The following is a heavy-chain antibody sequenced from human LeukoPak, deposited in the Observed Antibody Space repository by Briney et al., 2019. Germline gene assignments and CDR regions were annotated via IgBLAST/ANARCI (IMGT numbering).Heavy chain of an antibody. CDR1: GITFSSYW. CDR3: ARGVGYCSSTSCYWWFDP. J-gene: IGHJ5*02. D-gene: IGHD2-2*01. CDR2: INSDGSST. Sequence: SGGSLRLSCAASGITFSSYWMHWVRQAPGKGLVWVSRINSDGSSTSYADSVKGRFTISRDNAKNTLYLQMNSLRAEDTAVYYCARGVGYCSSTSCYWWFDPWGQGTLVTVSS. V-gene: IGHV3-74*01.